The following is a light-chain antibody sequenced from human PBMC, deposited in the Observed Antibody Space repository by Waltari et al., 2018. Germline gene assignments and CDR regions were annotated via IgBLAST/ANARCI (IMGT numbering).Light chain of an antibody. CDR2: AAS. Sequence: DLQITQSPSSLSASVGDSVTITCRASQSISSYLNWYQQKPGKAPKLLIYAASSLQSGVPSRFSGSGSGTDFTLTISSLQPEDFATYYCQQSYSTPHFGPGTKVDIK. CDR1: QSISSY. V-gene: IGKV1-39*01. J-gene: IGKJ3*01. CDR3: QQSYSTPH.